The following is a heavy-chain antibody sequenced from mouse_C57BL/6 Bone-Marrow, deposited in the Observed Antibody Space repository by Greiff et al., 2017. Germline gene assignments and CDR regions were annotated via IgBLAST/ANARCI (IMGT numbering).Heavy chain of an antibody. V-gene: IGHV2-5*01. CDR2: IWRGGST. CDR1: GFSLTSYG. D-gene: IGHD2-10*01. Sequence: VQRVESGPGLVQPSQSLSITCTVSGFSLTSYGVHWVRQSPGKGLEWLGVIWRGGSTDYNAAFMSRLSITKDNSTSQVFFKMNSLQADDTAIYYCAKTFYGNYWYFDVWGTGTTVTVSS. CDR3: AKTFYGNYWYFDV. J-gene: IGHJ1*03.